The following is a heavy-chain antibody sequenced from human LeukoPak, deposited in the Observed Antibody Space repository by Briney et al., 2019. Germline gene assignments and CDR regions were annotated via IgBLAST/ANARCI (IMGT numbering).Heavy chain of an antibody. CDR2: IYYSGST. Sequence: SETLSVACTVSAGSITIISYYCGWIRQPPGKGLEWFGSIYYSGSTYYNPCLKSRVTISVDTSKNQFSLKLSSVTAADTAVYYCARHDSPSGIAAAGGDYWGQGTLVTVSS. CDR1: AGSITIISYY. J-gene: IGHJ4*02. CDR3: ARHDSPSGIAAAGGDY. V-gene: IGHV4-39*01. D-gene: IGHD6-13*01.